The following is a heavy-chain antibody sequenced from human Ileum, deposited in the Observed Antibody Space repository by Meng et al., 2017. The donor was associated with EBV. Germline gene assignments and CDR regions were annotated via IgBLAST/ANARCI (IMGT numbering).Heavy chain of an antibody. D-gene: IGHD3-10*01. Sequence: VQSGRSGARVKKPGASGEGSGKASGYRFTALGISWVRQAPGQGTEWMGWITTYNGDTKYAQKFQGRVTMTRETSTNTAYMELSSLRSDDTAVYYCARTYYGSYGFDYWGQGTLVTVSS. J-gene: IGHJ4*02. CDR2: ITTYNGDT. CDR1: GYRFTALG. CDR3: ARTYYGSYGFDY. V-gene: IGHV1-18*01.